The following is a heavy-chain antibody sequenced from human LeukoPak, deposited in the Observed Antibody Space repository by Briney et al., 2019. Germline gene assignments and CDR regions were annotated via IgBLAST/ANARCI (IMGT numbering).Heavy chain of an antibody. CDR1: GFTFSSYE. CDR3: AKDHYLEAYCGGDCYSDYAFDI. J-gene: IGHJ3*02. CDR2: ISSSGSTI. D-gene: IGHD2-21*02. V-gene: IGHV3-48*03. Sequence: PGGSLRLSCAASGFTFSSYEMNWVRQAPGKGLEWVSYISSSGSTIYYADSVKGRFTISRDNSKNTLYLQMNSLRAEDTAVYYCAKDHYLEAYCGGDCYSDYAFDIWGQGTMVTVSS.